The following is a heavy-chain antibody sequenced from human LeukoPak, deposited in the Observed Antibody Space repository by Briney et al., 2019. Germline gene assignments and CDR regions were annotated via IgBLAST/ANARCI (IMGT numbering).Heavy chain of an antibody. Sequence: PSETLSLTCTVSGGSISSGDYYWSWIRQPPGKGLEWIGYIYHSGSTYYNPSLKSRVTISVDRSKNQFSLKLSSVTAADTAVYYCARGGVVVAAFDYWGQGTLVTVSS. V-gene: IGHV4-30-2*01. CDR3: ARGGVVVAAFDY. J-gene: IGHJ4*02. CDR2: IYHSGST. CDR1: GGSISSGDYY. D-gene: IGHD2-15*01.